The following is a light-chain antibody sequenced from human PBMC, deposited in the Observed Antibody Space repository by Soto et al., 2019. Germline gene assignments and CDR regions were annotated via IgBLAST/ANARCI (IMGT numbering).Light chain of an antibody. CDR1: LRTSKY. CDR2: GAS. CDR3: QQSHSTPLT. Sequence: DIQVIQSPSSLSASVGDRVNITCRASLRTSKYLHWYQQRPGTAPNLLIYGASTLQTEVPSRFSGSGSGTDFTLTINNLQPEDAATYYCQQSHSTPLTFGGGTKVDIK. V-gene: IGKV1-39*01. J-gene: IGKJ4*01.